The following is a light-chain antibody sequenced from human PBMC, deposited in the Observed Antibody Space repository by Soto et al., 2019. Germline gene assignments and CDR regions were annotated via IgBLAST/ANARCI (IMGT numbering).Light chain of an antibody. CDR3: ASNTPTWV. Sequence: QSALTQPASVSGSPGQSISISCTGTNSDIGTHNSVSWYRQHPGKAPKLIIYEVSKRPSGISNRFSGAKSANTASLTTSGLQADAEADYLCASNTPTWVFGGGTQLPV. V-gene: IGLV2-14*03. CDR2: EVS. CDR1: NSDIGTHNS. J-gene: IGLJ3*02.